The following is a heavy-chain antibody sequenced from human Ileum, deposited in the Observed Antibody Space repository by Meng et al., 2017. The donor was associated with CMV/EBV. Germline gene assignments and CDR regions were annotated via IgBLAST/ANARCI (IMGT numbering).Heavy chain of an antibody. J-gene: IGHJ1*01. CDR3: TLYDYDSSGWHRGFFHH. Sequence: FSYAWMSWVRQAPGKGLEWVGRIKSKTDDGTTEYAAPVKGRFTISRDDSKNTLYLQMNSLKTEDTAVYYCTLYDYDSSGWHRGFFHHWGQGTLVTVSS. D-gene: IGHD3-22*01. CDR1: FSYAW. CDR2: IKSKTDDGTT. V-gene: IGHV3-15*01.